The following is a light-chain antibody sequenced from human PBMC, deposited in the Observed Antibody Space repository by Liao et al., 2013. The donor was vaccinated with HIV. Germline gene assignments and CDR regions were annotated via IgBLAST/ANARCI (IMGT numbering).Light chain of an antibody. J-gene: IGLJ2*01. CDR2: SDS. CDR1: NVGRKS. V-gene: IGLV3-21*04. CDR3: QVWDSSSDHVV. Sequence: SYVLTQPPSVSVAPGKTATITCGGDNVGRKSVRWYQQRPGRAPLLVIYSDSVRRSGIPERFAGSKSGNTATLYISRAEAGDEADYYCQVWDSSSDHVVFGGGTKLTVL.